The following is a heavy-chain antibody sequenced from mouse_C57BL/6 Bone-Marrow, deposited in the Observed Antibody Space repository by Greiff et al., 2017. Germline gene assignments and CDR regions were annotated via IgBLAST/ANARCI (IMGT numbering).Heavy chain of an antibody. Sequence: DVMLVESGGGLVKPGGSLKLSCAASGFTFSSYAMSWVRQTPEKRLEWVATISDGGSYTYYPDNVKGRFTISRDNATNNLYLQMSHLKSEDTAMXYCARDRVITTVVATPAWFAYWGQGTLVTVSA. J-gene: IGHJ3*01. CDR2: ISDGGSYT. CDR3: ARDRVITTVVATPAWFAY. D-gene: IGHD1-1*01. CDR1: GFTFSSYA. V-gene: IGHV5-4*01.